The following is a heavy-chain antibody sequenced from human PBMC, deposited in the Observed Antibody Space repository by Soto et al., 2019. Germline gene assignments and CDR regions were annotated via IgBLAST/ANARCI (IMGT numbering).Heavy chain of an antibody. J-gene: IGHJ4*02. D-gene: IGHD3-3*01. V-gene: IGHV2-5*02. CDR1: GLSLTTSGVG. CDR3: AHRVLRTVFGLDMTTAIYFDF. Sequence: QITLKESGPTVVKPTETVTMTCTFSGLSLTTSGVGVGWVRQSPGKAPEWLALIYWDDDKRYSTSLKSRLTITKDTSKNQVVLTMANVDPADTATYYCAHRVLRTVFGLDMTTAIYFDFWGQGTPVVVSS. CDR2: IYWDDDK.